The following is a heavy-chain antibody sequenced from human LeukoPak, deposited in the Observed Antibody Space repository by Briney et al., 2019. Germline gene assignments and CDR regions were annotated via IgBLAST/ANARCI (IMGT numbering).Heavy chain of an antibody. D-gene: IGHD3-22*01. V-gene: IGHV5-51*01. CDR3: ARGGYYDSSGYRYFDY. CDR2: IYPGDSDT. Sequence: GESLKISCKGSGYSFTSYWIGWVRQMPGKGLEWMGIIYPGDSDTRYRPSFQGQVTISADKSISTAYLQWSSLKASDTAMYYCARGGYYDSSGYRYFDYWGQGTLVTVSS. J-gene: IGHJ4*02. CDR1: GYSFTSYW.